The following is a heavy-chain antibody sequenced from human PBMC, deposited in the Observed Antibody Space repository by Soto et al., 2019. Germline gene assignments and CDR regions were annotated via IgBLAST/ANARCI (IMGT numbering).Heavy chain of an antibody. CDR2: IFPLTDIP. CDR1: GGTFRNYP. J-gene: IGHJ4*02. Sequence: QVQLVQSGTEVKKPGSSVKVSCKASGGTFRNYPINWVRQAPGQGLEWMGSIFPLTDIPDYAQNFQARLTISADKSTSTAXMEXXSLTSDDTAMYFCARGPLVVLNYFESWGQGTLVTVSS. V-gene: IGHV1-69*02. CDR3: ARGPLVVLNYFES.